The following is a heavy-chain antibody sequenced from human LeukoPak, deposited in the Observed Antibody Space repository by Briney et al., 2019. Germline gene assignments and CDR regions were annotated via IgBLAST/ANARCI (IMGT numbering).Heavy chain of an antibody. Sequence: ASVKVSCKASGYTFTGYYMHWVRQAPGQGLEWMGCINPNSGGTNYAQKLQGRVTMTRDTSISTAYMELSRLRSDDTAVYYCARDVATLGYCSSTSCYLNWFDPWGQGTLVTVSS. V-gene: IGHV1-2*02. CDR3: ARDVATLGYCSSTSCYLNWFDP. CDR1: GYTFTGYY. CDR2: INPNSGGT. D-gene: IGHD2-2*01. J-gene: IGHJ5*02.